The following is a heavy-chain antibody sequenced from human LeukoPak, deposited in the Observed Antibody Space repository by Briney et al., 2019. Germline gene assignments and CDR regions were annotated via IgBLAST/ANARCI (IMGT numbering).Heavy chain of an antibody. Sequence: SETLSLTCAVSGGSISSSNWWSWVRQPPGKGLEWIGEIYHSGSTNYNPSLKSRTTMSVDTSKNQLSLRLSSVTAADRAVYYCAREGPAASTSFYYFMDVWGKGTTVTVSS. CDR2: IYHSGST. CDR1: GGSISSSNW. J-gene: IGHJ6*03. V-gene: IGHV4-4*02. CDR3: AREGPAASTSFYYFMDV. D-gene: IGHD2-2*01.